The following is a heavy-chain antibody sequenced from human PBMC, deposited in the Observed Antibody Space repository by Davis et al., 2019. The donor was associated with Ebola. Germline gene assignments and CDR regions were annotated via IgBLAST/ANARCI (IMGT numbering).Heavy chain of an antibody. CDR2: IIPILGIA. Sequence: SVKVSCKASGYTFTNYGISWVRQAPGQGLEWMGRIIPILGIANYAQKFQGRVTITADKSTSTAYMELSSLRSEDTAVYYCASSVVLVPAAMDYYGMDVWGQGTTVTVSS. CDR1: GYTFTNYG. J-gene: IGHJ6*02. CDR3: ASSVVLVPAAMDYYGMDV. V-gene: IGHV1-69*04. D-gene: IGHD2-2*01.